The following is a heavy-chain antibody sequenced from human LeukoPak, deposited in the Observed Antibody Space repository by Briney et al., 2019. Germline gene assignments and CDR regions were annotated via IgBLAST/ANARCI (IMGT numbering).Heavy chain of an antibody. CDR2: IIPIFGTA. V-gene: IGHV1-69*06. CDR3: ARARYYYDSSGPSPDAFDI. D-gene: IGHD3-22*01. CDR1: GGTFSSYA. Sequence: SVKVSCKASGGTFSSYAVSWVRQAPGQGLEWMGGIIPIFGTANYAQKFQGRVTITADKSTSTAYMELSSLRSEDTAVYYCARARYYYDSSGPSPDAFDIWGQGTMVTVSS. J-gene: IGHJ3*02.